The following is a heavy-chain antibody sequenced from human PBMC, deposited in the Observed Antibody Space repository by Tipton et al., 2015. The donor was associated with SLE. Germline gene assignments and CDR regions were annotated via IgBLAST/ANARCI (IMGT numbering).Heavy chain of an antibody. CDR1: GFTFSTSA. Sequence: SLRLSCAASGFTFSTSAMHWVRQAPGKGLEWVAVIWYDGSKKFYADSVKGRFTISRDKSKNTVSLQMNSPRVEDTAVYFCERGRGGEFLDYWGQGTLVTVSS. CDR3: ERGRGGEFLDY. D-gene: IGHD3-16*01. J-gene: IGHJ4*02. CDR2: IWYDGSKK. V-gene: IGHV3-33*01.